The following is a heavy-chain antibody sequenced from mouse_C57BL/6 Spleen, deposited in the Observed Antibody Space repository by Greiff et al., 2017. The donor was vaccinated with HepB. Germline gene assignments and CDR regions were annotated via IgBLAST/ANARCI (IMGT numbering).Heavy chain of an antibody. D-gene: IGHD2-12*01. Sequence: EVQLQQSGAELVKPGASVKLSCTASGFNIKDYYMHWVKQRTEQGLEGIGRIDPEDGETKYAPKFQGKATITADTSSNTDYLPLSNMTSEDTAVYVGARDDLRRPAWFAYWGQGTLVTVSA. J-gene: IGHJ3*01. CDR2: IDPEDGET. CDR3: ARDDLRRPAWFAY. CDR1: GFNIKDYY. V-gene: IGHV14-2*01.